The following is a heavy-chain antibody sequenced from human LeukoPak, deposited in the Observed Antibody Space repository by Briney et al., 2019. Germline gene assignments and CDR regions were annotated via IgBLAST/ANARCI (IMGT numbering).Heavy chain of an antibody. D-gene: IGHD1-1*01. CDR2: ISSSGSTI. CDR3: AGGTQTLDAFDI. Sequence: GGSLRLSCTGSGLTLRNYEMSWVRQAPGKGLEWVSYISSSGSTIYYADSVKGRFTISRDNAKNSLYLQMNSLRAEDAAVYYCAGGTQTLDAFDIWGQGTMVTVSS. J-gene: IGHJ3*02. CDR1: GLTLRNYE. V-gene: IGHV3-48*03.